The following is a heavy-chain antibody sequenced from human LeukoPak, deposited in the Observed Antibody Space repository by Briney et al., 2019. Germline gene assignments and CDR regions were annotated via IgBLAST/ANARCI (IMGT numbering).Heavy chain of an antibody. CDR2: IYSGGST. CDR1: GFTVSSNY. V-gene: IGHV3-53*01. CDR3: ARGAQGYGYVYYFDY. J-gene: IGHJ4*02. D-gene: IGHD5-18*01. Sequence: GGSLRLSCAASGFTVSSNYMSWVRQAPGKGLEWASVIYSGGSTYYADSVKGRFTISRDNSKNTLYLQMNSLRAEDTAVYYCARGAQGYGYVYYFDYWGQGTLVTVSS.